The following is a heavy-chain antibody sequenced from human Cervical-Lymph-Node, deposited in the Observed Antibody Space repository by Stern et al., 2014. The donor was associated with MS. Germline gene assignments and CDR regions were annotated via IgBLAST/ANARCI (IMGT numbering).Heavy chain of an antibody. V-gene: IGHV4-39*01. Sequence: VQLVESGPGLLKPSETLSLTCTVSGGSITSSYHWGWIRQPPGKGLEWIGTIYYGGRTYYNPSLKSRLSLSVDTSKSQFSLMLTSVTASDTAVYYCARHKPSPLSSPRPLDYWGQGTLVAVSS. CDR3: ARHKPSPLSSPRPLDY. CDR1: GGSITSSYH. J-gene: IGHJ4*02. D-gene: IGHD6-6*01. CDR2: IYYGGRT.